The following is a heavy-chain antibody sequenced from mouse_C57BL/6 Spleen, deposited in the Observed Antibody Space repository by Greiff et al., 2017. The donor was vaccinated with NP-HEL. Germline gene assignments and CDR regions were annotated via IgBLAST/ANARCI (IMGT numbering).Heavy chain of an antibody. CDR1: GYTFTSYW. V-gene: IGHV1-55*01. D-gene: IGHD1-1*01. CDR2: IYPGSGST. CDR3: ARMPSVYYGLDY. J-gene: IGHJ2*01. Sequence: QVQLQQPGAELVKPGASVKMSCKASGYTFTSYWITWVKQRPGQGLEWIGDIYPGSGSTNYNEKFKSKATLTVDTSSSTAYMQLSSLTSEDSAVYYCARMPSVYYGLDYWGQGTTLTVSS.